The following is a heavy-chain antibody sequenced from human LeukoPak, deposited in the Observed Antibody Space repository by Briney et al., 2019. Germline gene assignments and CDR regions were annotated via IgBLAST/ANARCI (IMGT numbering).Heavy chain of an antibody. CDR1: GFTFSSYS. CDR3: ARDNDGYCSGGSCYALFDY. V-gene: IGHV3-21*01. Sequence: GGSLRLSCAASGFTFSSYSMICVRQAPGKGLEWVSSISSSSSYIYYADSMKGRFTISRDNAKNSLYLQMNSLRAEDTAVYYCARDNDGYCSGGSCYALFDYWGQGTLVTVSS. D-gene: IGHD2-15*01. CDR2: ISSSSSYI. J-gene: IGHJ4*02.